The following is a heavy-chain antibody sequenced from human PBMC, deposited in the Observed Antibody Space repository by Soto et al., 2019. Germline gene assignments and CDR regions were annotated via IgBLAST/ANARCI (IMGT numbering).Heavy chain of an antibody. J-gene: IGHJ3*02. Sequence: QLHLVQSGAVVKKPGASVTVSCSASGYPVTAYYMHWVRQAPGRGLEWMGGINPATVAAKYTQTFQGRVTMARDQSTSTVFMELSGLTSVDTGVFYCARGGGVGVAGSAAFDMWGQGTLVTVSS. CDR2: INPATVAA. D-gene: IGHD3-3*01. V-gene: IGHV1-2*02. CDR1: GYPVTAYY. CDR3: ARGGGVGVAGSAAFDM.